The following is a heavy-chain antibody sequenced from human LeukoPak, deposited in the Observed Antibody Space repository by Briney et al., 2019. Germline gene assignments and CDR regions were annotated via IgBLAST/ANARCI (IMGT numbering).Heavy chain of an antibody. CDR1: GGTFSSYA. Sequence: SVKVSCKASGGTFSSYAISWVRQAPGQGLEWMGGIIPIFGTANYAQKFQGRVTITTDESTSTAYMELSSLRSEDTAVYYCARGIVVVPAAIVPYYYYMDVWGKGTTVTVSS. CDR2: IIPIFGTA. CDR3: ARGIVVVPAAIVPYYYYMDV. D-gene: IGHD2-2*01. J-gene: IGHJ6*03. V-gene: IGHV1-69*05.